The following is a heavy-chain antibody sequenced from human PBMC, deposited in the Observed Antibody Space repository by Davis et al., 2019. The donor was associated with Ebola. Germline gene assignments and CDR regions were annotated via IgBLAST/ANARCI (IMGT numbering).Heavy chain of an antibody. CDR3: ARVGVGAGP. D-gene: IGHD1-26*01. J-gene: IGHJ5*02. V-gene: IGHV1-69*04. CDR1: GGTFSSYA. CDR2: IIPILGIA. Sequence: SVQVSCKASGGTFSSYAISWVRQAPGQGLEWMGRIIPILGIANYAQKFQGRVTITADKSTSTAYMELSSLRSGDTAVYYCARVGVGAGPWGQGTLVTVSS.